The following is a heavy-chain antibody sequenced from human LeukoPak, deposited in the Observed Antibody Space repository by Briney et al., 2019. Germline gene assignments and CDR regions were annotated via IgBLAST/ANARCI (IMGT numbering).Heavy chain of an antibody. CDR1: GGSILTTNW. Sequence: RPGTLSLTCAVSGGSILTTNWWSWVRQPPGKGLEWIGEVHLSGASNYNPSLKSRVSMSIDKSRNQLSLELTSVTAADTAIYYCARESGAFSPFGFWGQRTLVTVSS. J-gene: IGHJ4*02. CDR2: VHLSGAS. D-gene: IGHD1-26*01. V-gene: IGHV4-4*03. CDR3: ARESGAFSPFGF.